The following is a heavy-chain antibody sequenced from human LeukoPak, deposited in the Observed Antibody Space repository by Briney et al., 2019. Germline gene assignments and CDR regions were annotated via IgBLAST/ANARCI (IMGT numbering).Heavy chain of an antibody. CDR2: IKQDGSEK. J-gene: IGHJ4*02. CDR1: GFTFSNYW. V-gene: IGHV3-7*03. Sequence: GGSLRLSCAGSGFTFSNYWMNWVRQAPGKGLEWVANIKQDGSEKNYVDSVKGRFTISRDNSKNTLYLQMNSLRAEDTAVYYCAKEDPITMIVSDYWGQGTLVTVSS. CDR3: AKEDPITMIVSDY. D-gene: IGHD3-22*01.